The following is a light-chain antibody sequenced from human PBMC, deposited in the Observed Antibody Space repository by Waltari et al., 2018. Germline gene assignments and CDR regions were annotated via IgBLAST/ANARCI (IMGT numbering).Light chain of an antibody. Sequence: LAVSLGEKATINCKSSQSVLYSSNNKNYLAWYQQKPGQPPKLLIYWASTRESGVPDRFSGSGSGTDFTLTISSLQAEDVAGYYCQQYYSTPYTFGQGTKLEIK. CDR1: QSVLYSSNNKNY. J-gene: IGKJ2*01. V-gene: IGKV4-1*01. CDR2: WAS. CDR3: QQYYSTPYT.